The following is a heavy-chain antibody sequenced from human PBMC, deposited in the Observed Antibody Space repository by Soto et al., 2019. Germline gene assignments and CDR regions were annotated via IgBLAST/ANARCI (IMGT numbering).Heavy chain of an antibody. Sequence: QVQLVESGGGVVQPGRSLRLSCTASGFTFSTYGMHLVRQAPGKGLEWVTVIWDDGSNKYYADSVKGRFTISRDNSKNTLSLQMISLSADDTAVYYCARGGGSGSYFVGDYYYTLDVWGQGTTVTVSS. D-gene: IGHD1-26*01. CDR2: IWDDGSNK. CDR1: GFTFSTYG. J-gene: IGHJ6*02. CDR3: ARGGGSGSYFVGDYYYTLDV. V-gene: IGHV3-33*01.